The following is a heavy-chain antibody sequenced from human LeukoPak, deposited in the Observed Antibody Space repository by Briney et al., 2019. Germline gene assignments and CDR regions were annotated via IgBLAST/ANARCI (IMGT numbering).Heavy chain of an antibody. J-gene: IGHJ5*02. V-gene: IGHV4-31*03. CDR2: IYYSGST. Sequence: SETLSLTCTVSGGSISRGGYYWSWIRQHPGKGLECIGYIYYSGSTYYNPSLKSRVTITVDTSKNQFSLKLSSVTAADTAVYYCARTTVTSNWFDPWGQGTLVTVSS. D-gene: IGHD4-17*01. CDR1: GGSISRGGYY. CDR3: ARTTVTSNWFDP.